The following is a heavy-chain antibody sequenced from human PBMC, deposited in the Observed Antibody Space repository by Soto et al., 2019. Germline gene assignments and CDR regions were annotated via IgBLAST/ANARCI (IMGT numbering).Heavy chain of an antibody. J-gene: IGHJ4*02. CDR2: INAGNGNT. V-gene: IGHV1-3*01. D-gene: IGHD1-26*01. CDR1: GYTFTSYA. CDR3: ATSLISLTYSGSYPPSY. Sequence: AAVKVSCKASGYTFTSYAMHWVRQSPGQGLEWMGWINAGNGNTKYSQKFQGRVTITRDTSASTAYMELSSLRSEDTAVYYCATSLISLTYSGSYPPSYWGQGTLVTVSS.